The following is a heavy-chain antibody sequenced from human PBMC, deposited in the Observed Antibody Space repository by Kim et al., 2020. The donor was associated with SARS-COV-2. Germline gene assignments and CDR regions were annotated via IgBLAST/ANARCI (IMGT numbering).Heavy chain of an antibody. V-gene: IGHV3-21*01. D-gene: IGHD2-15*01. J-gene: IGHJ4*02. CDR3: ARSKVVVAATGDY. Sequence: YADSVKGRFTISRDNAKNSLYLQMNSLRAEDTAVYYCARSKVVVAATGDYWGQGTLVTVSS.